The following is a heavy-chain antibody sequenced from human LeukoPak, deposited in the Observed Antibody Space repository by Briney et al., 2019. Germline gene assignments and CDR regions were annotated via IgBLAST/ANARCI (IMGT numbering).Heavy chain of an antibody. CDR2: INHSGST. Sequence: SETLSLTCAVYGGSFSGYYWSWIRQPPGKGLEWIGEINHSGSTNYNPSLKSRVTISVDTSKNQFSLKLSSVTAADTAVYYCASDAGGRWSDAFDIWGQGTMVTVSS. V-gene: IGHV4-34*01. J-gene: IGHJ3*02. CDR1: GGSFSGYY. CDR3: ASDAGGRWSDAFDI. D-gene: IGHD2-15*01.